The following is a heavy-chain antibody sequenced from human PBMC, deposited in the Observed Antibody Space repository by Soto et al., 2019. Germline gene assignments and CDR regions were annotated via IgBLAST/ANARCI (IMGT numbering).Heavy chain of an antibody. CDR3: AKSQEIGTHFFDS. J-gene: IGHJ4*02. Sequence: SCEASGFTFSGFDMHWVRQPTGKGLEWVSSIGTAGDTYYAVSVKGRSTISRDNAKNSLSLQMNSLRAGDMAVYFCAKSQEIGTHFFDSWGQGTQVTVSS. D-gene: IGHD6-13*01. CDR1: GFTFSGFD. V-gene: IGHV3-13*01. CDR2: IGTAGDT.